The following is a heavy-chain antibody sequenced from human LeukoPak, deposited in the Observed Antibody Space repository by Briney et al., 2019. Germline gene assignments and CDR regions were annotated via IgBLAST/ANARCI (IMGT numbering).Heavy chain of an antibody. CDR2: INHSGST. J-gene: IGHJ4*02. CDR3: ARDGYSGNDGI. D-gene: IGHD5-12*01. Sequence: SETLSLTCAVYGGSFSGCYWSWIRQPPGKGLEWIGEINHSGSTNYNPSLKSRVTISVDTSKNQFSLKLSSVTAADTAVYYCARDGYSGNDGIWGQGTLVTVSS. V-gene: IGHV4-34*01. CDR1: GGSFSGCY.